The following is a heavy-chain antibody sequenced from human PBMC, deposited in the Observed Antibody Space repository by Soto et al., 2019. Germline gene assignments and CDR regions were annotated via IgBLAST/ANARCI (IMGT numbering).Heavy chain of an antibody. J-gene: IGHJ4*02. D-gene: IGHD3-22*01. V-gene: IGHV3-23*01. CDR2: INISGERT. CDR3: AQAISYYDTIGYFDY. Sequence: PGGSLRLSCAGAGFTFSSYAMGWVRKAAGKGLEWVSGINISGERTNYADSVKGRFTIYRDDSKNTLYLQMNSLRANDTAVYYSAQAISYYDTIGYFDYWGQGTLVTVSS. CDR1: GFTFSSYA.